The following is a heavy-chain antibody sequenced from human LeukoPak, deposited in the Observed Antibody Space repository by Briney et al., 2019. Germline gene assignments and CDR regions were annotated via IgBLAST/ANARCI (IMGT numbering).Heavy chain of an antibody. CDR3: ARVQPYYDFWSGPFDY. CDR1: GGSISSYY. CDR2: IIYSARN. D-gene: IGHD3-3*01. J-gene: IGHJ4*02. Sequence: PSETLSLTCTVYGGSISSYYWSWVRHPPGNGLEWKEYIIYSARNNYDTALKSRVTISIDTSKDQISLKLSSVTVADTAMYYCARVQPYYDFWSGPFDYWGQGTLVTVSS. V-gene: IGHV4-59*01.